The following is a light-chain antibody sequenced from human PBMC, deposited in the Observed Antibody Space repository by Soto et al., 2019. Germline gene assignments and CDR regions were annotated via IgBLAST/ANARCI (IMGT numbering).Light chain of an antibody. CDR2: KDT. CDR1: ALPIHH. CDR3: QSADSSGTWV. J-gene: IGLJ3*02. V-gene: IGLV3-25*03. Sequence: SYELTQPPSVSVSPGQTARIPCSGDALPIHHGYWYQQKPGQAPVLVIFKDTERPSGIPERFSGSRSGTTATLTVSGVQAEDEADYYCQSADSSGTWVFGGGTKLTVL.